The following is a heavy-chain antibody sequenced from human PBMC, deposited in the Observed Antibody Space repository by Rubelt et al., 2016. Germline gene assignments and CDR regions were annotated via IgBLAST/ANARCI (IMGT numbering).Heavy chain of an antibody. J-gene: IGHJ6*03. V-gene: IGHV4-39*01. D-gene: IGHD4-11*01. CDR3: ARHPTGTTRGYYYYIDV. CDR2: IHYSGST. CDR1: GGSINSGGYY. Sequence: QVQLQESGPGLVKPSQTLSLTCTVSGGSINSGGYYWGWIRQPPGKGLEWIGSIHYSGSTYYNPSLKSRVTISVDTSKNQFVLKLSSVTAADTAVYYCARHPTGTTRGYYYYIDVWGKGTTVTVSS.